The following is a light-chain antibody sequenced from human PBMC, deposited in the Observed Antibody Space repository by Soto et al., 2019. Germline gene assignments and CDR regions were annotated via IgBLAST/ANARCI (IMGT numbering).Light chain of an antibody. Sequence: QSVLTQPASVSGSPGQSITISCTGSSNDIGAYKYVSWYQQYPGKAPKLIIFEVSNRPSEVPDRFSGSKSGTSASLAISGLQSDDEADYYCATWDDSLNGPVFGGGTKVTVL. J-gene: IGLJ3*02. CDR1: SNDIGAYKY. V-gene: IGLV2-14*01. CDR3: ATWDDSLNGPV. CDR2: EVS.